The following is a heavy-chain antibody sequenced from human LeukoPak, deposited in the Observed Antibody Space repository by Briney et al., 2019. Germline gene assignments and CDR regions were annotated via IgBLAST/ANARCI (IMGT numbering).Heavy chain of an antibody. CDR2: LNRIDNSYAT. Sequence: PGGPLRLSCAASGLNFSCSAMLWVRPPSGKGVKWVGRLNRIDNSYATAYAASVKGRFTISRDDSKNTAYLQMNSLKTEDTAVYYCTRRAEMATNDYYYYMDVWGKGTTVTVSS. J-gene: IGHJ6*03. D-gene: IGHD5-24*01. CDR3: TRRAEMATNDYYYYMDV. CDR1: GLNFSCSA. V-gene: IGHV3-73*01.